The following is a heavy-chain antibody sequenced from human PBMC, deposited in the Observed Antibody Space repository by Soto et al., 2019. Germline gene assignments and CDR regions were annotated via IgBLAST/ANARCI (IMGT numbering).Heavy chain of an antibody. J-gene: IGHJ4*02. CDR1: GGTFSSYT. Sequence: SVKVSCKAAGGTFSSYTISWVRRAPGQGLEWMGRIIPILGIANYAQKFQGRVTITADKSTSTAYMELSSLRSEDTAVYYCARALPRMQGELSLVDYWGQGTLVTVSS. CDR2: IIPILGIA. D-gene: IGHD3-16*02. CDR3: ARALPRMQGELSLVDY. V-gene: IGHV1-69*02.